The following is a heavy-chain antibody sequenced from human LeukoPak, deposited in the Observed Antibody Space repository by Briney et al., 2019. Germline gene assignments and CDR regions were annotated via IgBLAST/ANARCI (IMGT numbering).Heavy chain of an antibody. D-gene: IGHD3-10*01. J-gene: IGHJ6*02. CDR1: GFIVSTKY. CDR2: TKSKTNGETT. V-gene: IGHV3-15*01. CDR3: TTDEGSGRNYYYGMDV. Sequence: SGGSLRLSCAASGFIVSTKYMTWVRQAPGKGLEWVGRTKSKTNGETTNYAAPVKGRFTISRDDSKNTLYLQMNSLRTEDTAVYYCTTDEGSGRNYYYGMDVWGQGTTVTVSS.